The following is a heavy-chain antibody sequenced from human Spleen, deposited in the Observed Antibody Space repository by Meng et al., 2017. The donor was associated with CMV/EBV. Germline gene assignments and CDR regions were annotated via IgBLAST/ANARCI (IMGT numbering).Heavy chain of an antibody. CDR2: IYYNGST. D-gene: IGHD4/OR15-4a*01. J-gene: IGHJ6*02. CDR1: GGSISSSSYY. CDR3: ARDRLYGANGSSRIYYYYGMDV. Sequence: SETLSLTCTVSGGSISSSSYYWGWIRQPPGKGLEWIGSIYYNGSTYYNPSLKSRVTISVDTSKNQISLKLSSVTAADTAVYYCARDRLYGANGSSRIYYYYGMDVWGQGTTVTVSS. V-gene: IGHV4-39*07.